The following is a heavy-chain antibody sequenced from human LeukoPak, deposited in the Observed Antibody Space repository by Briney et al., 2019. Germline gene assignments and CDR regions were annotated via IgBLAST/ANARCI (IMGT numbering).Heavy chain of an antibody. Sequence: PSETLSLTCTVSGGSISGYYWTWIRQPPGKGLEWIGSIHYSGSTNYNPSLKSRLTISLDTSKNQFSLKLSSVTAADTAVYYCARVVVYSRGGYPDCWGQGTLVAVSS. CDR3: ARVVVYSRGGYPDC. J-gene: IGHJ4*02. V-gene: IGHV4-59*01. D-gene: IGHD6-19*01. CDR2: IHYSGST. CDR1: GGSISGYY.